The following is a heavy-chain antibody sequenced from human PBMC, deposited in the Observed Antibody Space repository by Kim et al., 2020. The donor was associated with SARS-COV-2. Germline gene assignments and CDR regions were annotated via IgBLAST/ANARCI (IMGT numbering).Heavy chain of an antibody. CDR3: PRDPTSSVDFDY. J-gene: IGHJ4*02. D-gene: IGHD3-16*01. Sequence: GGSLRLSCAASGFTFSDYYMSWIRQAPGKGLEWVSYISTSGSTIYYADSVKGRFTISMDNAKNSLYLQMNSLRAEDTAVYYCPRDPTSSVDFDYWGQGTLVTVSS. CDR1: GFTFSDYY. V-gene: IGHV3-11*01. CDR2: ISTSGSTI.